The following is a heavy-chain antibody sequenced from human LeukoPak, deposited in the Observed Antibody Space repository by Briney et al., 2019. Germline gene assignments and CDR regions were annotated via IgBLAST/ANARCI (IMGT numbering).Heavy chain of an antibody. Sequence: SETLSLTCTVSGGSISRYYWSWIRQPPGKGLEWIGYISYTGSTTYNSSLKSRVPISLDKTQRQVSMMLASVPPADTSLRYFLRTAKYYYGSETYYFFDYWGQGTLVTVSS. J-gene: IGHJ4*02. V-gene: IGHV4-59*01. CDR2: ISYTGST. CDR1: GGSISRYY. D-gene: IGHD3-10*01. CDR3: LRTAKYYYGSETYYFFDY.